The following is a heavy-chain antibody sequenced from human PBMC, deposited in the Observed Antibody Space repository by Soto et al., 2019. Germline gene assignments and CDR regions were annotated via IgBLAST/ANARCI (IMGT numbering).Heavy chain of an antibody. CDR2: ISAYNGNT. CDR3: ARVDVLRFLERLI. J-gene: IGHJ4*02. D-gene: IGHD3-3*01. Sequence: SVKLSCKAYGYTFTNFGISRVRNAHGQGLEWMGWISAYNGNTHYAQNVQGRVTMTTATSTSTAYMEPRCCRYEDTAVYSCARVDVLRFLERLIWGQGTVVTV. V-gene: IGHV1-18*04. CDR1: GYTFTNFG.